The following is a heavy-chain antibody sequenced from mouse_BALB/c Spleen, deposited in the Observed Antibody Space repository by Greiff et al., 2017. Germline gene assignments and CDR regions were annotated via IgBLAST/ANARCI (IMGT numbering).Heavy chain of an antibody. Sequence: QVQLQQPGAELVKPGASVKLSCKASGYTFTSYWMHWVKQRPGQGLEWIGEINPSNGRTNYNEKFKSKATLTVDKSSSTAYMQLSSLTSEDSAVYYCARSYYYGSSYYAMDDWGQGTSVTVSS. CDR2: INPSNGRT. CDR3: ARSYYYGSSYYAMDD. D-gene: IGHD1-1*01. CDR1: GYTFTSYW. J-gene: IGHJ4*01. V-gene: IGHV1S81*02.